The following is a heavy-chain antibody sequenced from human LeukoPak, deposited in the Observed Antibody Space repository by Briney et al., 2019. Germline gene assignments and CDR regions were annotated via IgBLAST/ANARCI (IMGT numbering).Heavy chain of an antibody. CDR2: ISGSGGST. J-gene: IGHJ4*02. Sequence: PGGSLRLSCAASGFTFSSYAMSWVRQAPGKGLEWVSAISGSGGSTYYADSVKGRFTISRDNSKNTLCLQMNSLRAEDTAVYYCAKGPNCGGDCYRDYWGQGTLVTVSS. CDR3: AKGPNCGGDCYRDY. D-gene: IGHD2-21*02. V-gene: IGHV3-23*01. CDR1: GFTFSSYA.